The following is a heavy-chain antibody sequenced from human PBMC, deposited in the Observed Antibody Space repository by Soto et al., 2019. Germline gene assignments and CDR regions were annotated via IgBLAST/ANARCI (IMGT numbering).Heavy chain of an antibody. V-gene: IGHV1-24*01. CDR3: ATRIVATMSYYYGMDV. J-gene: IGHJ6*02. D-gene: IGHD5-12*01. Sequence: ASVKVSCKVSGYTLSESSMHWVRQAPGKGLEWMGGFDPEDGETIYAQKFQGRVTMTEDTSTDTAYMELSSLRSEDTAVYYCATRIVATMSYYYGMDVWGQGTTVTVSS. CDR1: GYTLSESS. CDR2: FDPEDGET.